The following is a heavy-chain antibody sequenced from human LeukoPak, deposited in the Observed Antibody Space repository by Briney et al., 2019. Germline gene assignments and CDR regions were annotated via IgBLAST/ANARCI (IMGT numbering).Heavy chain of an antibody. Sequence: ASVNVSCKASGYTFTSYYMHWVRQAPGQGLEWMGIINPSGGSTSYAQKFQGRVTMTRDTSTSTVYMELSSLRSEDTAVYYCARVKPNYYDSSAYGTFDIWGQGTMVTVSS. V-gene: IGHV1-46*01. J-gene: IGHJ3*02. CDR2: INPSGGST. D-gene: IGHD3-22*01. CDR1: GYTFTSYY. CDR3: ARVKPNYYDSSAYGTFDI.